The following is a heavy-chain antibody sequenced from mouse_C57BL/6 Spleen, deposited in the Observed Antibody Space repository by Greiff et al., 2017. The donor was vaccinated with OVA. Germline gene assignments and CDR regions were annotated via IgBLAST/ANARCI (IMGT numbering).Heavy chain of an antibody. V-gene: IGHV14-4*01. CDR3: TTNGNYEAMDY. D-gene: IGHD2-1*01. CDR1: GFNIKDDY. J-gene: IGHJ4*01. CDR2: IDPENGDT. Sequence: EVKLQESGAELVRPGASVKLSCTASGFNIKDDYMHWVKQRPEQGLEWIGWIDPENGDTEYASKFQGKATITADTSSNTAYLQLSSLTSEDTAVYYCTTNGNYEAMDYWGQGTSVTVSS.